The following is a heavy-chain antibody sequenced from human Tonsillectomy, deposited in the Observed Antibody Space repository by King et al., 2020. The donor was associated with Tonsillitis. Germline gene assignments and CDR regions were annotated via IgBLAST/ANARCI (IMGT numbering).Heavy chain of an antibody. D-gene: IGHD1-26*01. V-gene: IGHV4-59*08. Sequence: QLQESGPGLVKPSETLSLTCTVSGGSISSYYWSWVRQPPGKGLEWIGYIYYSGSTNYNPSLKSRVTISVDTSKNQFSLKLSSVTAADTAVYYCARHARWELLQGFDYWGQGTLVTVSS. J-gene: IGHJ4*02. CDR1: GGSISSYY. CDR2: IYYSGST. CDR3: ARHARWELLQGFDY.